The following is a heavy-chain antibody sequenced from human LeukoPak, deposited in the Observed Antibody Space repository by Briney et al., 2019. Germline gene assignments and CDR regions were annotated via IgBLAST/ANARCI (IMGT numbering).Heavy chain of an antibody. CDR3: ARGAVVVPAAIH. CDR2: IYYSGST. CDR1: GGSISSGDYY. D-gene: IGHD2-2*01. Sequence: SQTPSLTCTVSGGSISSGDYYWSWIRQPPGKGLEWIGYIYYSGSTYYNPSLKSRVTISVDTSKNQFSLKLSSVTAADTAVYYCARGAVVVPAAIHWGQGTLVTVSS. V-gene: IGHV4-30-4*01. J-gene: IGHJ4*02.